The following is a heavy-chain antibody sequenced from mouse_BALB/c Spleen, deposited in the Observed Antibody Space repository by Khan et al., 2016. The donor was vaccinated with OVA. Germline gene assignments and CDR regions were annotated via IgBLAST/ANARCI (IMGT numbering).Heavy chain of an antibody. CDR2: IHYSGGT. CDR1: GYFITSGYS. D-gene: IGHD1-1*01. J-gene: IGHJ3*01. Sequence: EVQLQESGPDLVKPSQSLSLTCTVTGYFITSGYSWHWIRQFPGNKLEWMGYIHYSGGTDYNPSLKSRISITRNTSKNQFFLQLNSVTAEDTATYFCTRFFSYGSSFSYWGQGTLVTVSA. CDR3: TRFFSYGSSFSY. V-gene: IGHV3-1*02.